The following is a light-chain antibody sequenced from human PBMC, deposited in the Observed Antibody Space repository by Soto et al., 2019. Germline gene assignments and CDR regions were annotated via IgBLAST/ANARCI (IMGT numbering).Light chain of an antibody. Sequence: QSVLTQPASVSGSPGQSITIPCTGTSSDVGSHNTVSWYQQHPGKAPKLMIYDVTNRPSGVSYRFSGSKSGNTASLTISGRQAEDEADYYCSSYRSSNTPVVFGGGTQLTVL. CDR1: SSDVGSHNT. CDR3: SSYRSSNTPVV. J-gene: IGLJ2*01. V-gene: IGLV2-14*01. CDR2: DVT.